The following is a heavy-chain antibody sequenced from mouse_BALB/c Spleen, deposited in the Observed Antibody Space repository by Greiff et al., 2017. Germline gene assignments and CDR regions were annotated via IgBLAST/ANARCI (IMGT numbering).Heavy chain of an antibody. J-gene: IGHJ3*01. V-gene: IGHV14-1*02. CDR3: ARGLLRAWFAY. CDR2: IDPENGNT. CDR1: GFNIKDYY. Sequence: EVQRVESGAELVRPGALVKLSCKASGFNIKDYYMHWVKQRPEQGLEWIGWIDPENGNTIYDPKFQGKASITADTSSNTAYLQLSSLTSEDTAVYYCARGLLRAWFAYWGQGTLVTVSA. D-gene: IGHD1-1*01.